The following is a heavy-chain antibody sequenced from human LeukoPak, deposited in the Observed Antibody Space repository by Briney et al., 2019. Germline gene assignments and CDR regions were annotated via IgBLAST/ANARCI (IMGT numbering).Heavy chain of an antibody. Sequence: GXXXVSAISGSGGSTYYADSAKGRFTISRDNSKNTLYLQMNSLRAEDTAVYYCAKPLLELLWLRESPFDYWGQGTLVTVSS. D-gene: IGHD3-10*01. V-gene: IGHV3-23*01. CDR3: AKPLLELLWLRESPFDY. CDR2: ISGSGGST. J-gene: IGHJ4*02.